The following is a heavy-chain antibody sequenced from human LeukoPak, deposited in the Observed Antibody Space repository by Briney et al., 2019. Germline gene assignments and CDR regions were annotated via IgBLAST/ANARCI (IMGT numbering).Heavy chain of an antibody. D-gene: IGHD3-10*01. CDR2: IYYRGST. J-gene: IGHJ3*02. V-gene: IGHV4-61*01. CDR1: GGSVSSGSYY. CDR3: ARAVFGAFDI. Sequence: SETLSLTCTVSGGSVSSGSYYWSWIRQPPGKGLEWIGYIYYRGSTNYNPSLKSRVTISVDTSKNQFSLKLSSVTAADTAVYYCARAVFGAFDIWGQGTMVTVSS.